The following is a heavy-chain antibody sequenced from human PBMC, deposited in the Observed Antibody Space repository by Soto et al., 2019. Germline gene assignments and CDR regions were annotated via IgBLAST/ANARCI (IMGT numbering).Heavy chain of an antibody. CDR2: IWYDGSNK. J-gene: IGHJ6*02. D-gene: IGHD3-10*01. CDR3: ARARVWCGETQPYDSHHGKDV. CDR1: GFTFSSYG. Sequence: QVQLVESGGGVVQPGRSLRLSCAASGFTFSSYGMHWVRQAPGKGLEWVAVIWYDGSNKNYADSVKARFTISRDNSKNTLYLQISSLRAEDTAMYYCARARVWCGETQPYDSHHGKDVCSQVRTVTVSS. V-gene: IGHV3-33*01.